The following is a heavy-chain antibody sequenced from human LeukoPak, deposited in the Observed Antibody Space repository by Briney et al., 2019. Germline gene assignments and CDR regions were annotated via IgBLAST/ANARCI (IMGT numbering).Heavy chain of an antibody. CDR1: GFTFSSYA. D-gene: IGHD6-13*01. V-gene: IGHV3-30-3*01. Sequence: GGSLRLSCAASGFTFSSYAMHWVRQAPGKGLEWVAVISYDGSNKYYADSVKGRFTISRDNSKNTLYLQMNSLRTEDTAVYYCAKDGAMAAAGYYFDYWGQGTPVTVSS. CDR3: AKDGAMAAAGYYFDY. J-gene: IGHJ4*02. CDR2: ISYDGSNK.